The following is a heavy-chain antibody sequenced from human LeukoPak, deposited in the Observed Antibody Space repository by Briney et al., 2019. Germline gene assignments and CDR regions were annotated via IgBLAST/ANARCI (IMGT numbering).Heavy chain of an antibody. J-gene: IGHJ6*04. CDR3: AELGITMIGGV. D-gene: IGHD3-10*02. Sequence: ASVKVSCKASEYTFTSYDLTWVRQAAGQGLEWMGWMNPNNGNTGYAQRFQGRVTMTRDTSISTAYMELSSLTAEDTAVYYCAELGITMIGGVWGKGTTVTISS. V-gene: IGHV1-8*01. CDR2: MNPNNGNT. CDR1: EYTFTSYD.